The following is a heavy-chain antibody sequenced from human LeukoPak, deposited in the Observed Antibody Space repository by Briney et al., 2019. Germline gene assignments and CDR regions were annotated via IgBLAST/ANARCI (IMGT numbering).Heavy chain of an antibody. D-gene: IGHD4-23*01. CDR1: GYTFTSYG. CDR2: ISAYNGNT. CDR3: ARDGDYGGDNAFDI. J-gene: IGHJ3*02. V-gene: IGHV1-18*01. Sequence: ASVKVSCKASGYTFTSYGISWARQAPGQGLEWMGWISAYNGNTNYAQKLQGRVTMTTDTSTSTAYMELRGLRSDDTAVYYCARDGDYGGDNAFDIWGQGTMVTVSS.